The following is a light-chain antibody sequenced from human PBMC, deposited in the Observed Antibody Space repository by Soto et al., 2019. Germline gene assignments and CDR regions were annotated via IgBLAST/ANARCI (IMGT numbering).Light chain of an antibody. CDR1: QSISNR. Sequence: DIQMIQSPSTLSASVGDGVTITCRASQSISNRLAWYQQRPGKAPKYLIYDASTLDSGAPSRFSGSGSGTEFTLSISSLQPDDFATYYCQQYNIYPWTFGQGTKVEIK. V-gene: IGKV1-5*01. J-gene: IGKJ1*01. CDR2: DAS. CDR3: QQYNIYPWT.